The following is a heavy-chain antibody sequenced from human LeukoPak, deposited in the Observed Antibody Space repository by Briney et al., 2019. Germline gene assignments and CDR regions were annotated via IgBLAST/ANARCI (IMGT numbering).Heavy chain of an antibody. CDR1: GFTFSSYW. Sequence: GGSLRLSCAASGFTFSSYWMHWVRQAPGKGLVWVSRINSDGSSTSYADSVKGRFTISRDNAKNTLYLQMNRLRAEDTAVYYCARDPDYGDLDYWGQGTMVTVSS. J-gene: IGHJ3*01. CDR3: ARDPDYGDLDY. CDR2: INSDGSST. V-gene: IGHV3-74*01. D-gene: IGHD4-17*01.